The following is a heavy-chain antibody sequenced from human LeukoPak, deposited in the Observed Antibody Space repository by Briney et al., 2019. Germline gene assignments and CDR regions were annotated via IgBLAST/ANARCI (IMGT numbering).Heavy chain of an antibody. V-gene: IGHV1-2*02. D-gene: IGHD5-18*01. CDR1: GYTFTGYY. J-gene: IGHJ4*02. Sequence: ASVKVSCKASGYTFTGYYMHWVRQAPGQGLEWMGWINPNSGGTNYAQKFQGRVTMTRDTSISTAYMELSRLRSDDTAVYYCARDDAYTAMVDYWGQGTLVTVSS. CDR2: INPNSGGT. CDR3: ARDDAYTAMVDY.